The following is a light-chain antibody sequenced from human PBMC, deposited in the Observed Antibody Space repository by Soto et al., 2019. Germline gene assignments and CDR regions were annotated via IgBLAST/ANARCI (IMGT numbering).Light chain of an antibody. CDR1: QDITNY. CDR2: DAS. V-gene: IGKV1-33*01. CDR3: QQYDTLPYS. J-gene: IGKJ2*03. Sequence: DIQMTQSPSSLSASVGDRVPITCQASQDITNYLNWYQQKAGKAPKLVIYDASNLETGVPSRFSGSGSGTDFTFTISSLQPEDIATYYCQQYDTLPYSFGQGTKLGI.